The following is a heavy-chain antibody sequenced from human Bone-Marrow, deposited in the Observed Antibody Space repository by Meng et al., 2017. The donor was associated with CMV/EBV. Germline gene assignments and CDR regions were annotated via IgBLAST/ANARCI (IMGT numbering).Heavy chain of an antibody. Sequence: GESLKIYCAASGFPFSSYAMTWVRQAPGKGLEWVSTIGGSGGSTYHADSVKGRFTISRDNPKNTLYLQMNSLRAEDTAVYYCAKDQTYCGGDCYSVQGYWGQGTLVSVSS. CDR3: AKDQTYCGGDCYSVQGY. D-gene: IGHD2-21*01. CDR2: IGGSGGST. J-gene: IGHJ4*02. CDR1: GFPFSSYA. V-gene: IGHV3-23*01.